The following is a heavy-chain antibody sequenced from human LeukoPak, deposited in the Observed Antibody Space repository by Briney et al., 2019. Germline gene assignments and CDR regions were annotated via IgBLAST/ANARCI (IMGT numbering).Heavy chain of an antibody. CDR1: GFTFSGYA. D-gene: IGHD3-10*01. J-gene: IGHJ4*02. CDR2: IHSDGRST. V-gene: IGHV3-74*01. CDR3: ARDPRGGTLDY. Sequence: PGRSLRLSCAASGFTFSGYAMHWVRQAPGKGLVWVSRIHSDGRSTDYADSVKGRFTISRDNAKNTLNLQMNSLRAEDTAVYYCARDPRGGTLDYWGQGALVTVSS.